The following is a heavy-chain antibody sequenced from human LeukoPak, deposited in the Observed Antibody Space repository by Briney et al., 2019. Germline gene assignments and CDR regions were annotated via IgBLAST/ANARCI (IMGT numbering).Heavy chain of an antibody. V-gene: IGHV3-21*01. CDR2: ISSTSSYI. CDR3: ARDKIPSAGTPRGFDP. Sequence: GGTLRLSCAASGFTFSSYGMNWVRQAPGKGLEWVSSISSTSSYIYYAASVKGRFTISRDNAKSSLCLQMNSLRAEDTAVYYCARDKIPSAGTPRGFDPWGQGTLVTVSS. CDR1: GFTFSSYG. D-gene: IGHD6-13*01. J-gene: IGHJ5*02.